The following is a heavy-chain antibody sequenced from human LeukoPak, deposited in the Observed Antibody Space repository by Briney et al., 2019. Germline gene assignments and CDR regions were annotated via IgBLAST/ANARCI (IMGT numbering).Heavy chain of an antibody. CDR2: ISAGSSYK. CDR3: AREGQSSGWYYFDY. V-gene: IGHV3-11*06. Sequence: GGSLRPSCTASTFTFSDYDMGWVRQAPGKGLEWVSSISAGSSYKFSADSVQGRFTISRDNAKNSLYLQMNSLRAEDTAVYYCAREGQSSGWYYFDYWGQGTLVTVSS. J-gene: IGHJ4*02. D-gene: IGHD6-19*01. CDR1: TFTFSDYD.